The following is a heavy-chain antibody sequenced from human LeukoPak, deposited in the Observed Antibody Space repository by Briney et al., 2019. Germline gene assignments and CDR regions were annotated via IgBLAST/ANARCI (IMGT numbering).Heavy chain of an antibody. CDR1: GFTFSDYY. V-gene: IGHV3-11*06. CDR2: ISSSSSYI. J-gene: IGHJ4*02. D-gene: IGHD3/OR15-3a*01. CDR3: AREAHGLPGFCFDY. Sequence: PGGSLRLSCAASGFTFSDYYMSWIRQSPGKGLEWVSSISSSSSYIYYADSVKGRFTISRDNAKNSLYLQMNSLRAEDTAVYYCAREAHGLPGFCFDYWGQGTLVTVSS.